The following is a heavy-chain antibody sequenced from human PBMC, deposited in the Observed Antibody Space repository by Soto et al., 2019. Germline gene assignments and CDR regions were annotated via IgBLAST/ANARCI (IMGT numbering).Heavy chain of an antibody. CDR1: GGSVSSGSYY. Sequence: SETLSLTCTVSGGSVSSGSYYWSWIRQPPGKGLEWIGQIFYSGSTNYNPSLKSRVTISVDTSKNQFSLELSSVTAADTAVYYCARDFCGGDCSDDYYYSAMDVWGQGTTVTVSS. V-gene: IGHV4-61*01. J-gene: IGHJ6*02. CDR3: ARDFCGGDCSDDYYYSAMDV. D-gene: IGHD2-21*02. CDR2: IFYSGST.